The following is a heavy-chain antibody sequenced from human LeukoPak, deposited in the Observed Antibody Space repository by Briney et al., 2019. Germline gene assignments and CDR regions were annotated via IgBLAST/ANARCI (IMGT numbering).Heavy chain of an antibody. Sequence: SSETLSLTCAVSGGSISSSNWWSWVRQPPGKGLELIGYVFYTGRTNYRPSLKNRVTISLDTSKNQFSLRLSSVTAADTAVYYCARYGYYAYDYWGQGNLVTVSS. D-gene: IGHD3-3*01. V-gene: IGHV4-61*01. CDR1: GGSISSSNW. J-gene: IGHJ4*02. CDR2: VFYTGRT. CDR3: ARYGYYAYDY.